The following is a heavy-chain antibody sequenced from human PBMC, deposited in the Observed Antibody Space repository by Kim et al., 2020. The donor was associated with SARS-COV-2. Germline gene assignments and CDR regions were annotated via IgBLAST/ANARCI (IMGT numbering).Heavy chain of an antibody. Sequence: GGSLRLSCAASRFTFSSSAMTWVRQAPGKGLEWVSSIFGSGHGTYYADSVKGRFIISRDNSKNTLYLQMNNLRADDTAVYYCAKNVHITSVTFLWYFDLWVRGTSVIVSS. V-gene: IGHV3-23*01. CDR3: AKNVHITSVTFLWYFDL. CDR2: IFGSGHGT. CDR1: RFTFSSSA. D-gene: IGHD2-2*01. J-gene: IGHJ2*01.